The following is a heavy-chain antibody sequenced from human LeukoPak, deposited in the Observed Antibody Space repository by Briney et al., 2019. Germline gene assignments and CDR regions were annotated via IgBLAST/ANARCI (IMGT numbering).Heavy chain of an antibody. J-gene: IGHJ4*02. CDR1: GITFSSYA. CDR3: AKDRYYYDSSGYPGY. D-gene: IGHD3-22*01. CDR2: ISDSGGST. V-gene: IGHV3-23*01. Sequence: GGSLRLSCAASGITFSSYAMSWVRQAPGKGLEWVSAISDSGGSTYYADSVKGRFTISRDNSKNTLYLQMNSLRAEDTAVYYCAKDRYYYDSSGYPGYWGQGTLVTVSS.